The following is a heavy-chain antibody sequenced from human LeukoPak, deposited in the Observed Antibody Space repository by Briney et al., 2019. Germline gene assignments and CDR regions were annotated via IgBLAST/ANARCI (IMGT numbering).Heavy chain of an antibody. J-gene: IGHJ4*02. Sequence: GESLKISCKGSGYSFTSYWIGWVRHLPGKGLEWMVIIYPGDCDTRYSPSFQGQVTISADKYIGTAYVQWSSLKASDTAMYYCARSDTAMRTGSYWGQGTLVIVSS. CDR1: GYSFTSYW. CDR3: ARSDTAMRTGSY. D-gene: IGHD5-18*01. V-gene: IGHV5-51*01. CDR2: IYPGDCDT.